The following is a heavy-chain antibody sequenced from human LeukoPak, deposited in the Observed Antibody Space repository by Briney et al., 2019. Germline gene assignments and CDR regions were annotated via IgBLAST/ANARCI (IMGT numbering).Heavy chain of an antibody. J-gene: IGHJ4*02. CDR1: GXSFTNYW. CDR2: IDPSDSYS. Sequence: GESLRISCEGSGXSFTNYWSIWVRQMPGKGLEWMGTIDPSDSYSNYSPSFQGHVTISGDKSISTAYLQWSSLKASDTAMYYCARIYGDYWNFDYWGQGTLVTVSS. CDR3: ARIYGDYWNFDY. V-gene: IGHV5-10-1*01. D-gene: IGHD4-17*01.